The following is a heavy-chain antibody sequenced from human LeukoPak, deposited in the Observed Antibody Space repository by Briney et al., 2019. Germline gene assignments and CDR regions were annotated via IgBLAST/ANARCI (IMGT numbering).Heavy chain of an antibody. J-gene: IGHJ5*02. Sequence: ASMKVSCKASGYTFTGYYMHWVRQAPGQGLEWMGWINPNSGGTNYAQKFQGRVTMTRDTSISTAYMELSRLRSDDTAVYYCARVSGTTTGDWFDPWGQGTLVTVSS. V-gene: IGHV1-2*02. CDR1: GYTFTGYY. CDR2: INPNSGGT. CDR3: ARVSGTTTGDWFDP. D-gene: IGHD1-7*01.